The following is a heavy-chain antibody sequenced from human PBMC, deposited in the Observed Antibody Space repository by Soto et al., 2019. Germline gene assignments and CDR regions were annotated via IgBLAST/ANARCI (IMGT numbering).Heavy chain of an antibody. CDR3: ARDPAGAAAPGY. V-gene: IGHV1-69*05. CDR1: GGTFSSYA. D-gene: IGHD6-13*01. Sequence: SVKVSCKTSGGTFSSYAISWVRQAPGQGLEWMGGIVPIVDTTTYAQKFQGRVTMTRDTSTSTVYMELSSLRSEDTAVYYCARDPAGAAAPGYWGQGTLVTVSS. J-gene: IGHJ4*02. CDR2: IVPIVDTT.